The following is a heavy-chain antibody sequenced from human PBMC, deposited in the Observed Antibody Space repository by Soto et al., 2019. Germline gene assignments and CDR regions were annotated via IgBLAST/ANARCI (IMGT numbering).Heavy chain of an antibody. CDR1: AYSYTACG. J-gene: IGHJ6*02. D-gene: IGHD3-16*01. V-gene: IGHV1-18*01. Sequence: QVQLGQSGPEVKKPGASVNVSCKASAYSYTACGGSWVRQATGEGLKWKGWISAYNGQTKYAQKFGGRVNFTTDASTSTAFMQLRSLRYDDTAMYYCARDGRKELWAEGMNAMDVWGQGTTVTV. CDR3: ARDGRKELWAEGMNAMDV. CDR2: ISAYNGQT.